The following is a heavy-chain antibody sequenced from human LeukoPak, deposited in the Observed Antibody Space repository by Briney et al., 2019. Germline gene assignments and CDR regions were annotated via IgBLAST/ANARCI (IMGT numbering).Heavy chain of an antibody. CDR2: ISSSSSYI. J-gene: IGHJ4*02. D-gene: IGHD6-13*01. CDR1: GFTFSSYS. V-gene: IGHV3-21*01. CDR3: ARDHSLSRGNIAAAGTFFDY. Sequence: GGSLRLSCAASGFTFSSYSMSWVRQAPGKGLEWVSSISSSSSYIYYADSVKGRFTISRENAKNSLYLQMNSLRAEDTAVYYCARDHSLSRGNIAAAGTFFDYWGQGTLVTVSS.